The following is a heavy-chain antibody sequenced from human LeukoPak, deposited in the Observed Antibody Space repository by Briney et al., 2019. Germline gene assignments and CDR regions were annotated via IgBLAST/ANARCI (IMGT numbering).Heavy chain of an antibody. D-gene: IGHD4-17*01. V-gene: IGHV3-49*04. J-gene: IGHJ6*03. CDR3: TVGDYRVRYYYYYMDV. CDR1: GFIFGDYD. CDR2: IRSKLHAGTT. Sequence: GRSLRLSCSAWGFIFGDYDMSWVRQAPGKGLEWVGFIRSKLHAGTTEYAASVKGRFSISRDDSESIAYLQMNSLKTEDTAVYYCTVGDYRVRYYYYYMDVWGKGTTAAVSS.